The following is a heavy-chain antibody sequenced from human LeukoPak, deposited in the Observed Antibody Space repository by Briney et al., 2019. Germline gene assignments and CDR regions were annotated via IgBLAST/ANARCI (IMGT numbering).Heavy chain of an antibody. CDR3: AKGGLYGCSSTSCYPFLRPFDC. CDR2: ISYDGSNK. Sequence: GGSLRLSCAASGFTFSSYGMHWVRQAPGKGLEWVAVISYDGSNKYYADSVKGRFTISRDNSKNTLYLQMNSLRAEDTAVYYCAKGGLYGCSSTSCYPFLRPFDCWGQGTLVTVSS. CDR1: GFTFSSYG. V-gene: IGHV3-30*18. J-gene: IGHJ4*02. D-gene: IGHD2-2*01.